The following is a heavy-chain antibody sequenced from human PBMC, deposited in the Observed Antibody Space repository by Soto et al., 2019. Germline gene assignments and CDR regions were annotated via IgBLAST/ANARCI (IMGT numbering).Heavy chain of an antibody. Sequence: QVQLQQSGPGLVKPSGTLSLTCAVSSGSISSNNWWSWGHQPPGKGLGWIGEIYQSGSTNYNPSLMGRVTIAVDKSNNQFSVKLGSVTGAGTAVYYWARGALPAPYAFDIWGQGTMVTVSS. J-gene: IGHJ3*02. V-gene: IGHV4-4*02. CDR2: IYQSGST. D-gene: IGHD2-2*01. CDR3: ARGALPAPYAFDI. CDR1: SGSISSNNW.